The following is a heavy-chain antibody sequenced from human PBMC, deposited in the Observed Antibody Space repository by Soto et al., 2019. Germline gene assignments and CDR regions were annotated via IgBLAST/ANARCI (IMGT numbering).Heavy chain of an antibody. CDR1: GGSISGSY. V-gene: IGHV4-59*01. CDR2: VYYTGST. Sequence: SETLSLTCSVSGGSISGSYWSWIRQSPGKGLEWLGYVYYTGSTNYSPSLRSRVSISVDTSKNEFSLRLSSVTAADTAVYFCARSVAVPGAHIDYWGQGTQVTVPS. CDR3: ARSVAVPGAHIDY. J-gene: IGHJ4*02. D-gene: IGHD6-19*01.